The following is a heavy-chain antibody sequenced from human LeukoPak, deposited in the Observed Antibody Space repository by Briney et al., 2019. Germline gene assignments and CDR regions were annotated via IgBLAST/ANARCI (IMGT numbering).Heavy chain of an antibody. V-gene: IGHV3-7*03. CDR3: AKGVVQAASDY. D-gene: IGHD2-2*01. Sequence: GGSLRLSCAASGFTFSSYWMSWVRQAPGKGLEWVANIKQDGSEKYYVDSVKGRFTISRDNAKNSLYLQMNSLRAEDTAVYYCAKGVVQAASDYWGQGTLVTVSS. CDR1: GFTFSSYW. CDR2: IKQDGSEK. J-gene: IGHJ4*02.